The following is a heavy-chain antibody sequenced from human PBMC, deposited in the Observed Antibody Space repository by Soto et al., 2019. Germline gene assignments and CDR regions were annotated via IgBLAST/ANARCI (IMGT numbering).Heavy chain of an antibody. CDR2: ISSSSSTI. Sequence: AGGSLRLSCAASGFTFSSYSMSWVRQAPGKGLEWVSYISSSSSTIYYADSVKGRFTISRDNAKNSLYLQMNSLRAEDTAVYYCARDKGRSPLDYWGQGTLVTVSS. CDR3: ARDKGRSPLDY. CDR1: GFTFSSYS. D-gene: IGHD2-15*01. J-gene: IGHJ4*02. V-gene: IGHV3-48*01.